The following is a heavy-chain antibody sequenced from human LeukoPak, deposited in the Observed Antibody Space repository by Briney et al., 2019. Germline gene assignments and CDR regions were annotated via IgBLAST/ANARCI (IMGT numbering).Heavy chain of an antibody. D-gene: IGHD2-2*01. J-gene: IGHJ5*02. Sequence: GGSLRLSCAASGFTFSSYAMHWVRQAPGKGLEWVAVISYDGSNKYYADSVKGRFTISRDNSKNTLYLQMNSLRAEDTAVYYCARGRTGDQLLGFDPWGQGTLVTVSS. V-gene: IGHV3-30*04. CDR3: ARGRTGDQLLGFDP. CDR2: ISYDGSNK. CDR1: GFTFSSYA.